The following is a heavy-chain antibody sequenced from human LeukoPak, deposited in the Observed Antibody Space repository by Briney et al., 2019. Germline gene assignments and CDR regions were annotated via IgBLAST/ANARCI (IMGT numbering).Heavy chain of an antibody. CDR2: VKSDGSNP. D-gene: IGHD3-10*01. J-gene: IGHJ4*02. Sequence: PGGSLRLSCAASRFSFSNYRMHWVRQAPGKGLVWVSRVKSDGSNPSYADSVKGRFTISRDNAENMLYLQMNTLGAEDTAVYYCARDIVSGSGSLDYWGQGTLVTVSS. CDR3: ARDIVSGSGSLDY. V-gene: IGHV3-74*01. CDR1: RFSFSNYR.